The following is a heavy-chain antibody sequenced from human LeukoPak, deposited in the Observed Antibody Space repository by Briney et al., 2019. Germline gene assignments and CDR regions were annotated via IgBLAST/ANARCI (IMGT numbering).Heavy chain of an antibody. V-gene: IGHV3-64D*06. CDR3: SRWSFENDAFDI. Sequence: GGSLRLSCSASGFTFSSYAMHWVRQAPGKGLEYVSAISSNGGSTYYADSVKGRFTISRDNSKNTLYLQTSSLRAEDTAVYYCSRWSFENDAFDIWGQGTMVIVSS. CDR1: GFTFSSYA. D-gene: IGHD4-23*01. CDR2: ISSNGGST. J-gene: IGHJ3*02.